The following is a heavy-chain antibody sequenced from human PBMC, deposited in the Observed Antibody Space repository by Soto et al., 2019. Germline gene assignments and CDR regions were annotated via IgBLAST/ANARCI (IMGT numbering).Heavy chain of an antibody. CDR1: GDSISSTHW. CDR2: VYHTGST. Sequence: QVQLRQSGPRLARPSGTLSLTCVVSGDSISSTHWWTWVRQTPGTGLEWIGEVYHTGSTKYNPSLKTRVTISLDKSNNQLSLNLKSLTAADTAVYYCATLPPRIVVTILPIPSWGQGTQVTVSS. V-gene: IGHV4-4*02. CDR3: ATLPPRIVVTILPIPS. D-gene: IGHD2-21*01. J-gene: IGHJ4*02.